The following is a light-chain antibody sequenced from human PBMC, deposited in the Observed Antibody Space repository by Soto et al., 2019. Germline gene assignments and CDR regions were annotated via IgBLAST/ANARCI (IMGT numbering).Light chain of an antibody. CDR2: DAS. V-gene: IGKV1-5*01. Sequence: DIQMTQSPSTLSASVGDRVTITCRASQSISSWLAWYQQKPGKAPKLLIYDASSLESGVPSRFSGCGSGTEFTLTISSLQPDDFATYYCQQYNSYRTWTFGQGTKVDIK. CDR1: QSISSW. J-gene: IGKJ1*01. CDR3: QQYNSYRTWT.